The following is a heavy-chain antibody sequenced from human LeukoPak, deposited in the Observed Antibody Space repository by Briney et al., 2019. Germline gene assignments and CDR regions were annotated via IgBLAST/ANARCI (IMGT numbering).Heavy chain of an antibody. CDR1: GGSISSGGYY. Sequence: SQTLSLTCTVSGGSISSGGYYWSWIRQHPGKGLEWIGYIYYSGSTYYNPSLKSRVTISVDTSKNQFSLKLSSVTAADTAVYYCARATYDPNWFDPWGQGTPVTVSS. D-gene: IGHD5-12*01. CDR2: IYYSGST. V-gene: IGHV4-31*03. CDR3: ARATYDPNWFDP. J-gene: IGHJ5*02.